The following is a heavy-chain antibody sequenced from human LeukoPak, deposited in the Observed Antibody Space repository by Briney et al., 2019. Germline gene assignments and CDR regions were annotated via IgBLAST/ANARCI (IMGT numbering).Heavy chain of an antibody. CDR2: ISAYNGNP. Sequence: GASVKVSCKASGYTFTSYGISWVRQAPGQGLEWMGWISAYNGNPNYAQKLQGRVTMTTDTSTSTAYMELRSLRSDDTAVYYCARDSATVTTLKSYYYYYGMDVWGQGTTVTVSS. D-gene: IGHD4-17*01. CDR1: GYTFTSYG. V-gene: IGHV1-18*01. CDR3: ARDSATVTTLKSYYYYYGMDV. J-gene: IGHJ6*02.